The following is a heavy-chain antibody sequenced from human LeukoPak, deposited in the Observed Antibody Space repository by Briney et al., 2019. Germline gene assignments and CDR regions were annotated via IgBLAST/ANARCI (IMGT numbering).Heavy chain of an antibody. Sequence: PSETLSLTCTVSGGSISSYYWSWIRQPPGKGLEWIGYIYYSGSTNYNPSLKSRVTISVDTSKNQFSLKLSSVTAADTAVYYCARGGGSSHTDFDYWGQGTLVTVSS. CDR2: IYYSGST. CDR3: ARGGGSSHTDFDY. D-gene: IGHD2-15*01. CDR1: GGSISSYY. J-gene: IGHJ4*02. V-gene: IGHV4-59*12.